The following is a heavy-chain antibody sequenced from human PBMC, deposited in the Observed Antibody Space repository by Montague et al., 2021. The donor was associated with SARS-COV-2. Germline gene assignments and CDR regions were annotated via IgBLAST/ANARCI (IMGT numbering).Heavy chain of an antibody. CDR2: INPADSRT. CDR3: ARSQHCGSDCYLDY. V-gene: IGHV5-10-1*01. CDR1: GYDFTTYW. D-gene: IGHD2-21*02. J-gene: IGHJ4*02. Sequence: QSGAEVKKSGESLRISCRGSGYDFTTYWISWVRQMPGKGLEWIGRINPADSRTNYSPSFQGQVTISVDKSITTAYLQWSSLKASDTAMYFCARSQHCGSDCYLDYWGQGSLVTVSP.